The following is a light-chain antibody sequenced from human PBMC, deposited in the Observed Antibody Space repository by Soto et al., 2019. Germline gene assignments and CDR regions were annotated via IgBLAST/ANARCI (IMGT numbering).Light chain of an antibody. J-gene: IGLJ1*01. V-gene: IGLV2-8*01. CDR1: SSDVGGYNY. Sequence: QSALTQPPSASGSFGQSVTISCTGTSSDVGGYNYVSWYQQHPGKAPKLMIYEVSERPSGVPDRFSGSKSGNTASLTVSGLQADDEADYYCSSYSGTNYHYVFGTRTKRTVL. CDR2: EVS. CDR3: SSYSGTNYHYV.